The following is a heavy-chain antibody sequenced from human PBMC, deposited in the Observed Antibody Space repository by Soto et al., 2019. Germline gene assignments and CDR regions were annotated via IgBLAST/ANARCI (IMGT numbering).Heavy chain of an antibody. J-gene: IGHJ3*02. V-gene: IGHV4-31*03. CDR3: AGLNVGKSGLYAFDI. CDR1: GGSISSGGHY. D-gene: IGHD2-15*01. Sequence: QVQLQESAPGLVKPSQTLSLTCTVSGGSISSGGHYWSWIRQHPWKGLERLGYIYYRGRTYYNPSLKSRVTISVDTSKNQFSLKLSSVTAADTAVYYCAGLNVGKSGLYAFDIWGQGTMVTVSS. CDR2: IYYRGRT.